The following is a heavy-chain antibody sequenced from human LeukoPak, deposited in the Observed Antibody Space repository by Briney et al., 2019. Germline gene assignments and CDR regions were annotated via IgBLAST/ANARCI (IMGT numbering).Heavy chain of an antibody. J-gene: IGHJ4*02. CDR2: IYYGGST. Sequence: SETLSLTCTVSGGSISSYYWSWIRQPPGKGLDWIGYIYYGGSTDYNPSLKSRVTISEDTAKNQFSLRLSSVTAADTAVYYCARDKTSYSSGWYVGYFDYWSQGTLVTVSS. D-gene: IGHD6-19*01. CDR3: ARDKTSYSSGWYVGYFDY. CDR1: GGSISSYY. V-gene: IGHV4-59*01.